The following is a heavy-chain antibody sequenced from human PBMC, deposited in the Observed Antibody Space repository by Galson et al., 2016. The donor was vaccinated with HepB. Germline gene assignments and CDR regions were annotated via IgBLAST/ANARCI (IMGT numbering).Heavy chain of an antibody. CDR3: ARTKWGWFDP. CDR2: INAGNGNT. D-gene: IGHD2-8*01. Sequence: SVKVSCKASGYTFTNYAMHWVRQAPGQRLAWMGWINAGNGNTKYSQKFQGRVTTARDTSANTAYMELSSLRSEDTAVYYCARTKWGWFDPWGQGTLVTVSS. CDR1: GYTFTNYA. V-gene: IGHV1-3*01. J-gene: IGHJ5*02.